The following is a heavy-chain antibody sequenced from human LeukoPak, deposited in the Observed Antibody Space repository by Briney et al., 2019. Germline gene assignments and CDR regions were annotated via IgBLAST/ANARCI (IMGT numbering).Heavy chain of an antibody. Sequence: SETLSLTCTVSGGSISSGGYYWSWIRQPPGKGLEWIGYIYHSGSTNYNPSLKSRVTISVDTSKNQFSLKLSSVTAADTAVYYCARHLGGYSYGLRFDFDYWGQGTLVTVSS. CDR3: ARHLGGYSYGLRFDFDY. CDR2: IYHSGST. D-gene: IGHD5-18*01. V-gene: IGHV4-61*08. CDR1: GGSISSGGYY. J-gene: IGHJ4*02.